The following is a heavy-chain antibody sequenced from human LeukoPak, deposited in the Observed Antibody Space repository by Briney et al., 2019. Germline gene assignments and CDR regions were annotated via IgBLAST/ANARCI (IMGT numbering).Heavy chain of an antibody. V-gene: IGHV1-2*02. D-gene: IGHD3-3*01. Sequence: ASVKVSCKASGYTFTGYYMHWVRQAPGKGLEWMGWINPNSGGTNYAQKFQGRVTMTRDTSISTAYMELSRLRSDDTAVYYCARAKDGHRYDFWSGYYYYYYYYMDVWGKGTTVTVSS. J-gene: IGHJ6*03. CDR2: INPNSGGT. CDR3: ARAKDGHRYDFWSGYYYYYYYYMDV. CDR1: GYTFTGYY.